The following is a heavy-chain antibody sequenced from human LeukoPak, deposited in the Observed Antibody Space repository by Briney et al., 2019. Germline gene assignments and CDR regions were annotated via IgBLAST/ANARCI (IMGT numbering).Heavy chain of an antibody. Sequence: GGPLRLFCAASGFTFSSYAMRWVREAPEKGLEGVANIKQGGSEKYYVDSVKGRFTISRDNAKNSLYLQMNSLRAEDTAVYSCASSNIYCSSTSCYPFDYWGQGTLVTVSS. CDR2: IKQGGSEK. D-gene: IGHD2-2*01. CDR3: ASSNIYCSSTSCYPFDY. CDR1: GFTFSSYA. J-gene: IGHJ4*02. V-gene: IGHV3-7*01.